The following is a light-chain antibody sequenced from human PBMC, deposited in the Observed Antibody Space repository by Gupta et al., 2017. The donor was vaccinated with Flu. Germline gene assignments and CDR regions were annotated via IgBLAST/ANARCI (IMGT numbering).Light chain of an antibody. J-gene: IGLJ2*01. V-gene: IGLV2-23*02. CDR1: SSDIGNYNL. Sequence: QSALTQPAAVSGSPGQSITLSCTGTSSDIGNYNLVSWYRQYPGKAPKLMIYDVSRWPSGVSNRFSGSKSGNTASLTISGLQADDEADYYCCSYACSGLVVFGGGTKVTVL. CDR3: CSYACSGLVV. CDR2: DVS.